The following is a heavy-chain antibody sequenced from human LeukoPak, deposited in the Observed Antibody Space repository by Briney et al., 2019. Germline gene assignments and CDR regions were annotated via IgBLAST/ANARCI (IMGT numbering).Heavy chain of an antibody. J-gene: IGHJ6*03. CDR1: GGSISSGSYY. V-gene: IGHV4-61*02. D-gene: IGHD5-12*01. CDR2: IYTSGST. CDR3: ARATSSYFYYMDV. Sequence: SQTLSLTCTVSGGSISSGSYYWSWFRQPAERGLEWIGRIYTSGSTYYNPSLKSRVTISADTSKNQFSLNVSSVTAADTAVYYCARATSSYFYYMDVWGKGTTVTISS.